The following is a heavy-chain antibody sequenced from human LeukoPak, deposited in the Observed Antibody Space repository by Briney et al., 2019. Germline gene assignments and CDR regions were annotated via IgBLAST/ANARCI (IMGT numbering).Heavy chain of an antibody. CDR3: ARRTSIWFGESTGAFDI. V-gene: IGHV4-34*01. Sequence: SETLSLTCAVYGGSFSGYYWSWIRQPPGKGLEWIGSIYYSGSTYYNPSLKSRVTISVDTSKNQFSLKLSSVTAADTAVYYCARRTSIWFGESTGAFDIWGQGTMVTVSS. CDR1: GGSFSGYY. CDR2: IYYSGST. D-gene: IGHD3-10*01. J-gene: IGHJ3*02.